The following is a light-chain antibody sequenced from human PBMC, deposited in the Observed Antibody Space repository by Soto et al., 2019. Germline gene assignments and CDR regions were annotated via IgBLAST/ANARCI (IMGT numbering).Light chain of an antibody. Sequence: DIVMTQSPLSLSVTPGEPASISCRSSQSLLHSNGYNYLDWYLQKPGQSPQLLIYLGSNRASGVPEKFSGSGSGTDLTLKISRVEAEDGGVYYCMQALQTPYTFGQGTKLEIK. CDR1: QSLLHSNGYNY. J-gene: IGKJ2*01. V-gene: IGKV2-28*01. CDR3: MQALQTPYT. CDR2: LGS.